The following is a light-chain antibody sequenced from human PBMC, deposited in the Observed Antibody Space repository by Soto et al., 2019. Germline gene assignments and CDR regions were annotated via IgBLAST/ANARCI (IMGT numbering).Light chain of an antibody. J-gene: IGLJ2*01. CDR1: SSNIGKNY. CDR2: ETY. Sequence: QSVLTQPPSVSAASGQRVTISCSGSSSNIGKNYVSWYQQLPGTAPKLLIYETYRRPSGIPDRFSGSKSGTSATLAITGLQTGDEADYYCGTWDNSLTIVAFGGGTKVTVL. V-gene: IGLV1-51*02. CDR3: GTWDNSLTIVA.